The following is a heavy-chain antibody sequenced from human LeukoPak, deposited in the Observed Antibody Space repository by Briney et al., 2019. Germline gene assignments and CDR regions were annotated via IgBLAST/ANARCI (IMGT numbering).Heavy chain of an antibody. V-gene: IGHV3-23*01. CDR2: INYNGDNK. CDR1: GFTFSIYT. D-gene: IGHD3-10*01. J-gene: IGHJ4*02. CDR3: ARDPYNSGSSYFDY. Sequence: GGSLRLSCAASGFTFSIYTMNWVRQAPGKGLEWVSIINYNGDNKYYADSVQGRFTISRDNSKNTLYLQMNSLRAEDTAVYYCARDPYNSGSSYFDYWGQGTLVTVSS.